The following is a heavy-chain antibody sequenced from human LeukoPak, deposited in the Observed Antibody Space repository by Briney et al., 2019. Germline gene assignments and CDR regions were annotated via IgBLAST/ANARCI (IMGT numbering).Heavy chain of an antibody. J-gene: IGHJ4*02. V-gene: IGHV3-48*01. CDR1: GFTFSSYS. CDR3: ARSLTIFGVVIGY. CDR2: ISSSSSTI. Sequence: GGSLRLSCAASGFTFSSYSMNWVRQAPGKGLEWVSYISSSSSTIYYADFVKGRFTISRDNAKNSLYLQMNSLRAEDTAVYYCARSLTIFGVVIGYWGQGTLVTVSS. D-gene: IGHD3-3*01.